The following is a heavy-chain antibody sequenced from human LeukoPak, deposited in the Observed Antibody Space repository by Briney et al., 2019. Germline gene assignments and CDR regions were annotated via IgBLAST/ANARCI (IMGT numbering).Heavy chain of an antibody. CDR1: GYSISSGYY. J-gene: IGHJ4*02. D-gene: IGHD3-10*01. V-gene: IGHV4-38-2*02. CDR2: IHHSGNT. Sequence: PSETLSLTCTVSGYSISSGYYWGWIRQPPGKGLVWIGSIHHSGNTYYDPSLKSRVTISADTSKNHFSLKLTSVTAADTAVYYCARVTSHYYLSGSYYTFDHWGQGTLVTVSS. CDR3: ARVTSHYYLSGSYYTFDH.